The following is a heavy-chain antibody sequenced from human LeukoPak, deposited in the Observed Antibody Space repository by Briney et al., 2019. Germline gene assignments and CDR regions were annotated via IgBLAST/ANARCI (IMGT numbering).Heavy chain of an antibody. V-gene: IGHV4-31*03. CDR1: GGSISSGGYY. Sequence: PSQTLSLTCTVSGGSISSGGYYLSWIRQHPGKGLEWIGYIYYSGSTYYNPSLKSRVTISVDTSKNQFSLKLSSVTAEDTAVYYCAMNRAALPSFDYWGQGTLVTVSS. J-gene: IGHJ4*02. D-gene: IGHD6-6*01. CDR2: IYYSGST. CDR3: AMNRAALPSFDY.